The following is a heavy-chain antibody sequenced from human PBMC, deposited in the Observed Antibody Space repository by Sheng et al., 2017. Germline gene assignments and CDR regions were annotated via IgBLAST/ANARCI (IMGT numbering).Heavy chain of an antibody. D-gene: IGHD5-12*01. CDR1: GGTFSSYA. J-gene: IGHJ6*03. CDR3: CYSGYDHHYYYYYMDV. Sequence: QVQLVQSGAEVKKPGSSVKVSCKASGGTFSSYAISWVRQAPGQGLEWMGGIIPIFGTANYAQKFQGRVTITTDESTSTAYMELSSLRSEDTAVYYCCYSGYDHHYYYYYMDVWGKGTTVTVSS. V-gene: IGHV1-69*05. CDR2: IIPIFGTA.